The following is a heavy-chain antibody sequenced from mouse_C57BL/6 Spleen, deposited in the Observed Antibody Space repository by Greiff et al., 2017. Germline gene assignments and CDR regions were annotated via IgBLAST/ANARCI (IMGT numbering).Heavy chain of an antibody. CDR2: INPNNGGT. D-gene: IGHD1-1*01. CDR3: ARTYYGRWAMDY. Sequence: EVQRVESGPELVKPGASVKMSCKASGYTFTDYNMHWVKQSHGKSLEWIGYINPNNGGTSYNQKFKGKATLTVNKSSSTAYMELRSLTSEDSAVYYCARTYYGRWAMDYWGQGTSVTVSS. J-gene: IGHJ4*01. V-gene: IGHV1-22*01. CDR1: GYTFTDYN.